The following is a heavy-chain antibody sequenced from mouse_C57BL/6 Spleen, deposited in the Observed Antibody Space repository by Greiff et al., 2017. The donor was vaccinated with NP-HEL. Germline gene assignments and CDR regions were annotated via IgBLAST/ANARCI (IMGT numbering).Heavy chain of an antibody. CDR3: ASLYGYYYFDY. CDR1: GYAFSSSW. J-gene: IGHJ2*01. V-gene: IGHV1-82*01. CDR2: IYPGDGDT. D-gene: IGHD2-2*01. Sequence: VQLQQSGPALVKPGASVKISCKASGYAFSSSWMNWVKQRPGKGLEWIGRIYPGDGDTHYNGKFKGKATLTADKSSSTAYMQLSSLISEDSAVYFFASLYGYYYFDYWGQGTTLTVSS.